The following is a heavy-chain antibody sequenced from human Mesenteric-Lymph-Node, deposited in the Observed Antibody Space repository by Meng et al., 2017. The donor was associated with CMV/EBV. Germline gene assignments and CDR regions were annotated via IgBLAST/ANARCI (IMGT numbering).Heavy chain of an antibody. V-gene: IGHV4-4*02. D-gene: IGHD3-10*01. CDR2: IYHSGST. J-gene: IGHJ4*02. CDR3: ARDRRTYGSGSYPIYYFDY. Sequence: ISSSNWWSWVRQPPGKGLEWIGEIYHSGSTNYNPSLKSRVTISVAKSKNQFSLKLSSVTAADTAVYYCARDRRTYGSGSYPIYYFDYWGQGTLVTVSS. CDR1: ISSSNW.